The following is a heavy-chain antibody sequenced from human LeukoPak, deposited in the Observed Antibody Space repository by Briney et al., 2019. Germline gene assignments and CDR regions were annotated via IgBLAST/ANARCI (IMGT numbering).Heavy chain of an antibody. CDR2: IYSGGST. CDR1: GFTFSSYA. CDR3: ARDQAQLWPGYFDY. J-gene: IGHJ4*02. D-gene: IGHD5-18*01. Sequence: GGSLRLSCAGSGFTFSSYAMSWVRQAPGKGLEWVSVIYSGGSTYYADSVKGRFTISRDNSKNTLYLQMNSLRAEDTAVYYCARDQAQLWPGYFDYWGQGTLVTVSS. V-gene: IGHV3-66*01.